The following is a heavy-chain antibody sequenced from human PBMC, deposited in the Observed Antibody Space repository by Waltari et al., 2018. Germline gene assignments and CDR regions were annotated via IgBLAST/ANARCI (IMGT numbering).Heavy chain of an antibody. V-gene: IGHV3-53*01. CDR2: IFSDGRT. CDR3: ARDSRGGLFFDY. J-gene: IGHJ4*02. Sequence: EVQLVESGGGFIQSGGSLRLSCAASGFTVRSNYMSWVRQAPGKGLEWVSVIFSDGRTYYADSVKGRFTISRDNSKNTLYLQINSLRAEDTAVYYCARDSRGGLFFDYWGQGTLVTVSS. CDR1: GFTVRSNY.